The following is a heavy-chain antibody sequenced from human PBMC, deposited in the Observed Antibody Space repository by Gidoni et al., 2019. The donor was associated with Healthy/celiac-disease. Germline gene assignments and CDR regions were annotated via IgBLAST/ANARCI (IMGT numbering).Heavy chain of an antibody. D-gene: IGHD6-6*01. CDR3: ATDVAALTPTFDY. J-gene: IGHJ4*02. CDR2: INPNRGGT. CDR1: GYTFTGYY. V-gene: IGHV1-2*02. Sequence: QVQLVQSGAEVKKPGASVKVSCKASGYTFTGYYMHWVRQAPGQGLEWMGWINPNRGGTNYAQKFQGRVTMTRDTSISTAYMELSRLRSDDTAVYYCATDVAALTPTFDYWGQGTLVTVSS.